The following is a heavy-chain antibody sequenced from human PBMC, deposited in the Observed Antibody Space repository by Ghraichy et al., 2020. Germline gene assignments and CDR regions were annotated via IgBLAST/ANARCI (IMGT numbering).Heavy chain of an antibody. J-gene: IGHJ3*02. D-gene: IGHD6-6*01. CDR3: ARERGEYSSSSVIDAFDI. CDR1: GDSVSSNSAA. Sequence: SQTLSLTCAISGDSVSSNSAAWNWIRQSPSRGLEWLGRTYYRSKWYNDYAVSVKSRITINPDTSKNQFSLQLNSVTPEDTAVYYCARERGEYSSSSVIDAFDIWGQGTMVTVSS. V-gene: IGHV6-1*01. CDR2: TYYRSKWYN.